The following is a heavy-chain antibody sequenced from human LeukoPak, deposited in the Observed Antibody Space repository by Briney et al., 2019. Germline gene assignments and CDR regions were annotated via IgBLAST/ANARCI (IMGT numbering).Heavy chain of an antibody. J-gene: IGHJ4*02. Sequence: SETLSLTCTVSGGSISSSSYYWGWIRQPPGKGLEGIGSIYYSGSTYYNPSLKSRVTISVDTSKNQFSLKLSSVTAADTAVYYCARVGPTFDYWGQGTLVTVSS. CDR2: IYYSGST. CDR3: ARVGPTFDY. CDR1: GGSISSSSYY. V-gene: IGHV4-39*07.